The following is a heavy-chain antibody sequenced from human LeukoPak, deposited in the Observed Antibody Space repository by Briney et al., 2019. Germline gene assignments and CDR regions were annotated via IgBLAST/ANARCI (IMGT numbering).Heavy chain of an antibody. CDR1: GFTVSSNY. J-gene: IGHJ4*02. D-gene: IGHD6-19*01. CDR3: ATYSSGRRGYYFDS. Sequence: RTGGSLRLPCAASGFTVSSNYMSWVRQAPGKGLEWVAISYSGNTTYCADSVRGRFTISRDKSKNRLHLQMNSLRAEDTAVYYCATYSSGRRGYYFDSWGQGTLVTVSS. CDR2: SYSGNTT. V-gene: IGHV3-66*01.